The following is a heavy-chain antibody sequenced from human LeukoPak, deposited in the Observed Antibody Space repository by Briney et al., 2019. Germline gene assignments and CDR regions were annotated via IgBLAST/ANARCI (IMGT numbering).Heavy chain of an antibody. CDR3: ARSGGDYIRFDY. V-gene: IGHV4-31*03. CDR2: IYYSGST. J-gene: IGHJ4*02. D-gene: IGHD2-21*02. Sequence: SQTLSLTCTVSGGSISSGGYYWSWIRQHPGKGLEWIGYIYYSGSTYYNPSLKSRVTISVDTSKNQFSLKLSSVTAADTAVYYCARSGGDYIRFDYWGQGTLVTVSS. CDR1: GGSISSGGYY.